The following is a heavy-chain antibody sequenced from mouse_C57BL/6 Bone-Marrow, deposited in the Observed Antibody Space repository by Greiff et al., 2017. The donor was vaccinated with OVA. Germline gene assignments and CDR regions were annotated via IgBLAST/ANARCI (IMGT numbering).Heavy chain of an antibody. CDR2: IYPGSGST. D-gene: IGHD1-1*01. Sequence: QVQLQQSGAELVKPGASVKMSCKASGYTFTSYWITWVKQRPGQGLEWIGDIYPGSGSTNYNEKFKSKATLTVDTSSSTAYMQLSSLTSEDSAVDYCARLITTGVEGYFDVWGTGTTVTVSS. V-gene: IGHV1-55*01. CDR3: ARLITTGVEGYFDV. CDR1: GYTFTSYW. J-gene: IGHJ1*03.